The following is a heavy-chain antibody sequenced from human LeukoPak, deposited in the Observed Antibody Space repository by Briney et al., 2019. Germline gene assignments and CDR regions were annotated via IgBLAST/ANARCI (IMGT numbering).Heavy chain of an antibody. J-gene: IGHJ4*02. Sequence: SETLSLTCAVSGYSISSGYYWGWIRQPPGKGLEWIGSIYHSGSTYYNPSLKSRVTISVDTSKNQFSLKLSSVTAADTAVYYCARTHPYSGSFDYWDQGTLVTVSS. V-gene: IGHV4-38-2*01. CDR3: ARTHPYSGSFDY. CDR1: GYSISSGYY. D-gene: IGHD1-26*01. CDR2: IYHSGST.